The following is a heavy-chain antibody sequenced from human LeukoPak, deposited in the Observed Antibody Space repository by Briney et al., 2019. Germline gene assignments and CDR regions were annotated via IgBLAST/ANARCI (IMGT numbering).Heavy chain of an antibody. CDR2: IYAGDSDT. CDR1: GYSFTKYW. J-gene: IGHJ5*02. V-gene: IGHV5-51*01. Sequence: HGESLKISCKASGYSFTKYWIGWVRQMPGKGLEWMGIIYAGDSDTRYSPSFQGQVTISVDKSINTAYLQWSSLKASDTAMYYCARHAGQKWFDPWGQGTLVIVSS. CDR3: ARHAGQKWFDP.